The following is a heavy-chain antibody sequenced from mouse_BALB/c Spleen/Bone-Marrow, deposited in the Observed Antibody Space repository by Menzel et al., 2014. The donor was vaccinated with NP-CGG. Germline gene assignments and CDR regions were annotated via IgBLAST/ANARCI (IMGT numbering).Heavy chain of an antibody. Sequence: DVMLVESGGGLVKPGGSLKLSCAASGFAFSSYDMSWVRQTPEKRLEWVAYISSGGGSTYYADTVKGRFTISRDNAKNPLYLQMSSLKSEDTAMYYCARQILRGFGYWGQGPPVTVSA. CDR3: ARQILRGFGY. D-gene: IGHD1-1*01. V-gene: IGHV5-12-1*01. CDR1: GFAFSSYD. CDR2: ISSGGGST. J-gene: IGHJ3*02.